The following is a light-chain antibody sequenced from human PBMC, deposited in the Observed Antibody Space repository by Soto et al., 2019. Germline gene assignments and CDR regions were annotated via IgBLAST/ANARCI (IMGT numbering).Light chain of an antibody. V-gene: IGKV1-5*03. CDR2: KAS. CDR3: QQYNGYPRT. CDR1: QDISNY. Sequence: DIQMTQSPSSLSPSVGDRVTITCQASQDISNYLNWYQQKPGKAHKXLIYKASTLKSGVPSRFSGSGYGTAVNINISSMQTDDFETFYGQQYNGYPRTFGQGTKVDNK. J-gene: IGKJ1*01.